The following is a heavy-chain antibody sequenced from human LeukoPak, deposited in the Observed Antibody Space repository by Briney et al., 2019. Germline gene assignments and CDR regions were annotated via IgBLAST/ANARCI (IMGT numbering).Heavy chain of an antibody. D-gene: IGHD4-23*01. CDR1: GGSISSGSNY. J-gene: IGHJ4*02. CDR3: ARDLRGGGFDY. Sequence: SETLSLTCTVSGGSISSGSNYWSWIRQPAGKGLEWIGRIYTSGSTNYNPSLKSRVTISVDTSKNQFSLKLSSVTAADTAVYYCARDLRGGGFDYWGQGTLVTVSS. V-gene: IGHV4-61*02. CDR2: IYTSGST.